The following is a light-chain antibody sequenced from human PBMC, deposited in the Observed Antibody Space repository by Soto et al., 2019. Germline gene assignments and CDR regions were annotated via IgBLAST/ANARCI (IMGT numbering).Light chain of an antibody. V-gene: IGKV3-20*01. CDR1: QSVSSTS. CDR2: SAS. J-gene: IGKJ5*01. Sequence: EIVLTQSPGTLSLSPGEGATLSCRASQSVSSTSLAWYQLKPGQGPRLLIYSASSRAPGIPDRFSGSGSETDFTLTISRLGPEDFAVYYCQQYGSSPITFGQGTRLDMK. CDR3: QQYGSSPIT.